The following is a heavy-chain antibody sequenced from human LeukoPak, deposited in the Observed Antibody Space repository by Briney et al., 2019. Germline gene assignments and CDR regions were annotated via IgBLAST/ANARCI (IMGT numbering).Heavy chain of an antibody. CDR2: IYTSGST. V-gene: IGHV4-61*02. Sequence: SETLSLTCTVSGYSISSGYYWSWIRQPAGKGLEWIGRIYTSGSTNYNPSLKSRVTISVDTSKNQFSLKLSSVTAADTAVFYCARRSRYFDWLDYWGQGTLVTVSS. CDR3: ARRSRYFDWLDY. CDR1: GYSISSGYY. J-gene: IGHJ4*02. D-gene: IGHD3-9*01.